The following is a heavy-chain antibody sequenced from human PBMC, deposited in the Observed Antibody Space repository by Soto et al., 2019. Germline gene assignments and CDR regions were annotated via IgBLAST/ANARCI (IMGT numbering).Heavy chain of an antibody. CDR2: INHSGNT. CDR1: GGSFSDYY. V-gene: IGHV4-34*01. CDR3: AREVPSRYFDL. J-gene: IGHJ2*01. D-gene: IGHD3-10*01. Sequence: QVRLQQWGAGLLKPSETLPLTCAVYGGSFSDYYWSWIRQPPGKGLEWIGEINHSGNTNYNPSLKSRVTISVDTSQNQFSLKLNSVTAADTAVYYCAREVPSRYFDLWGRGTPVTVSS.